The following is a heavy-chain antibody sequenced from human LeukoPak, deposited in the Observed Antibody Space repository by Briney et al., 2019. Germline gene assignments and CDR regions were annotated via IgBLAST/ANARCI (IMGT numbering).Heavy chain of an antibody. CDR2: IYSSGNS. V-gene: IGHV4-39*01. CDR3: VIRGIWDIQIGNWFDP. J-gene: IGHJ5*02. CDR1: ACSITTNSYC. Sequence: PSETLSLTCSLSACSITTNSYCWAWIRQSPGKGLEWIGSIYSSGNSYYNPSLKSRATISPDTSKNQYSLRLTSVTHAERPVYHCVIRGIWDIQIGNWFDPWGQGILVTVSS. D-gene: IGHD2-15*01.